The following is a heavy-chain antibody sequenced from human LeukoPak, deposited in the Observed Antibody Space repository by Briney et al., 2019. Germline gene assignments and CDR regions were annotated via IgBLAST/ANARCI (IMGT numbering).Heavy chain of an antibody. D-gene: IGHD6-13*01. Sequence: GGSLRLSCAASGFTFSSYAMSWVRQAPGKGLEWVSAISGSGGSTYYADSVKGRFTISRDNSKNTLYLQMNSLSTEDTAVYYCAKAGSVSWYSNWGQGTLVTVSS. CDR1: GFTFSSYA. J-gene: IGHJ4*02. CDR2: ISGSGGST. V-gene: IGHV3-23*01. CDR3: AKAGSVSWYSN.